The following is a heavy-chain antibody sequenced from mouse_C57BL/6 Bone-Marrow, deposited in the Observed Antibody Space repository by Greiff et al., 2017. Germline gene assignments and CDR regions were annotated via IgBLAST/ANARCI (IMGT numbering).Heavy chain of an antibody. CDR3: ARVGDYDYGGYAMDY. CDR2: ISYSGST. Sequence: EVQRVESGPGLAKPSQTLSLTCSVTGYSITSDYWNWIRKFPGNKLEYIGYISYSGSTYSNPSLKSRISITRDTSKNKYYLQWNAVTTEDTATYYGARVGDYDYGGYAMDYWGQGTSVTVSS. CDR1: GYSITSDY. J-gene: IGHJ4*01. D-gene: IGHD2-4*01. V-gene: IGHV3-8*01.